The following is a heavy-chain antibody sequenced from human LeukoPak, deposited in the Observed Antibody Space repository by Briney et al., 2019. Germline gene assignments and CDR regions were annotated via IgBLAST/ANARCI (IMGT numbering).Heavy chain of an antibody. Sequence: PSETLSLTWTVSGASISSYYWSWIRQPPGKGLEWIGNIHYSGSANYNPSLKSRVTMSVDTSKNQFSLNLNSVTAADTAIYYCAMNRWGLTLGGQGTLVTVSS. CDR3: AMNRWGLTL. CDR1: GASISSYY. J-gene: IGHJ4*02. D-gene: IGHD4-23*01. V-gene: IGHV4-59*01. CDR2: IHYSGSA.